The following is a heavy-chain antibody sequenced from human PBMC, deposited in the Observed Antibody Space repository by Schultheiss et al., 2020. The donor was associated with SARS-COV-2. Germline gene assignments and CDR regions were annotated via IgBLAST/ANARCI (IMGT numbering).Heavy chain of an antibody. CDR1: GYSISSGYY. CDR3: ARRGTAGYSYGSYFDY. J-gene: IGHJ4*02. D-gene: IGHD5-18*01. Sequence: SETLSLTCAVSGYSISSGYYWGWIRQPPGKGLEWIGYIYHSGSTNYNPSLKSRVTISVDTSKNQFSLKLSSVTAADTAVYYCARRGTAGYSYGSYFDYWGQGTLVTVSS. CDR2: IYHSGST. V-gene: IGHV4-38-2*01.